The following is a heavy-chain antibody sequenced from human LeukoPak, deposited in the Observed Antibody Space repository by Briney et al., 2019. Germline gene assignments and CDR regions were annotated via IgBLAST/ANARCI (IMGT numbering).Heavy chain of an antibody. V-gene: IGHV3-23*01. CDR1: GFTFSSYG. D-gene: IGHD6-13*01. CDR3: AKDPSSSWYGDI. CDR2: ISGSGGST. Sequence: GGSLRLSCAASGFTFSSYGMSWVRQAPGKGLEWVSAISGSGGSTYYADSVKGRFTISRDNSKNTLYLQMNSLRAEDTAVYYCAKDPSSSWYGDIWGQGTMVTVSS. J-gene: IGHJ3*02.